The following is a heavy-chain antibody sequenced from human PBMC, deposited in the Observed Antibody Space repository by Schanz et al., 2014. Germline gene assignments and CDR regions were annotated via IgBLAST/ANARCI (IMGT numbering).Heavy chain of an antibody. CDR2: ISRSSSTI. V-gene: IGHV3-48*04. CDR1: GFTVSKNY. J-gene: IGHJ4*02. CDR3: ARDSGSSSWYPSDY. Sequence: EVQLVESGGGVVQPGRSLGLSCAASGFTVSKNYMSWVRQAPGKGLEWVSYISRSSSTIYYADSVRGRFTISRDNAKNSLYLRMNSLRAEDTAVYYCARDSGSSSWYPSDYWGQGTLVTVSS. D-gene: IGHD6-13*01.